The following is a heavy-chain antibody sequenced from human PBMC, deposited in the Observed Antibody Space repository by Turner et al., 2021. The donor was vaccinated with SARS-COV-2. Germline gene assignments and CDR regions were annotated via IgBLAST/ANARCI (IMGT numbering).Heavy chain of an antibody. V-gene: IGHV3-23*01. CDR3: AKGDHPYGDYITPFDH. Sequence: EVQLLESGGGLVQPGDSLRLSCAGSGFNFGDYAMTWVRQAPGGGLYWVSSIPGRADNTYYADSLKGRFTVSRDNSKSTLYLQVNSLRAEDTAVYYCAKGDHPYGDYITPFDHWGQGTLVTVSS. CDR2: IPGRADNT. CDR1: GFNFGDYA. D-gene: IGHD4-17*01. J-gene: IGHJ4*02.